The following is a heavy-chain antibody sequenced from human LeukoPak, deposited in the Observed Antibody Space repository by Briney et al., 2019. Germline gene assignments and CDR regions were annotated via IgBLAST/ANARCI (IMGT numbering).Heavy chain of an antibody. J-gene: IGHJ6*02. Sequence: ASVKVPCKASGYTFTSYGISWVRQAPGQGLEWMGWISAYNGNTNYAQKLQGRVTMTTDTSTSTAYMELRSLRSDDTAVYYCARDVDTAMVTGYYYYGMDVWGQGTTVTVSS. CDR2: ISAYNGNT. CDR3: ARDVDTAMVTGYYYYGMDV. D-gene: IGHD5-18*01. V-gene: IGHV1-18*01. CDR1: GYTFTSYG.